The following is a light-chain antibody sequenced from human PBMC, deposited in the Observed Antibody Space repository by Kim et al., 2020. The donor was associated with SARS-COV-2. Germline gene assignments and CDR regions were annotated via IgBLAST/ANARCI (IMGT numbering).Light chain of an antibody. V-gene: IGKV3-11*01. CDR3: QHRKNWPWT. CDR2: DAS. CDR1: QSVSSY. J-gene: IGKJ1*01. Sequence: FAPGDGATLSCRASQSVSSYLAWYQQKPGQAPRLLIFDASNRATGIPARFSGSGSGTDFTLTISSLEPEDFAVYYCQHRKNWPWTFGQGTKVDIK.